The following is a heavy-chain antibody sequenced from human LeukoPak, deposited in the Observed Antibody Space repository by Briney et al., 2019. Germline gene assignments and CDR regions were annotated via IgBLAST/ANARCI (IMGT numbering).Heavy chain of an antibody. V-gene: IGHV5-10-1*01. Sequence: GESLQISCNCSGSTFTSNWISWVRPVPGKGREWRGRIDPSASHINYSPSSQGHVTISVDKSISTAYLQWSSLRASDTAMYYCARQGRGSYRRDFDYWGQGTLVTVSS. J-gene: IGHJ4*02. CDR1: GSTFTSNW. D-gene: IGHD1-26*01. CDR3: ARQGRGSYRRDFDY. CDR2: IDPSASHI.